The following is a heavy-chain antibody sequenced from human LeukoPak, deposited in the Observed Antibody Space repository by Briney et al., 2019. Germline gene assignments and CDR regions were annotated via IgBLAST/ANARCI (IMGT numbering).Heavy chain of an antibody. Sequence: GGSLRLSCAASGFTFNIYGMHWVRQAPGKGLEWVTVISYDGTNKYYADSVKGRFSISRDISKNTLYLHMNSLRGEDTAVYYCARERGQGLLDPFLAFWGQGTQVTVSS. CDR2: ISYDGTNK. J-gene: IGHJ4*02. D-gene: IGHD1-1*01. CDR1: GFTFNIYG. V-gene: IGHV3-30*03. CDR3: ARERGQGLLDPFLAF.